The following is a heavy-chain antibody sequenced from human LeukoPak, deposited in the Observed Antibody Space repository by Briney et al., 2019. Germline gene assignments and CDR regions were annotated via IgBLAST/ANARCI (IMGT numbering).Heavy chain of an antibody. CDR3: AKGLGRYFDWFPFGY. D-gene: IGHD3-9*01. V-gene: IGHV3-9*01. Sequence: GGSLRLSCAASGFTFDDYAMRWVRQAPGKGLGWVSGISWNSGSIGYADSVKGRFTISRDNAKNSLYLQMNSLRAEDTALYYCAKGLGRYFDWFPFGYWGQGTLVTVSS. J-gene: IGHJ4*02. CDR1: GFTFDDYA. CDR2: ISWNSGSI.